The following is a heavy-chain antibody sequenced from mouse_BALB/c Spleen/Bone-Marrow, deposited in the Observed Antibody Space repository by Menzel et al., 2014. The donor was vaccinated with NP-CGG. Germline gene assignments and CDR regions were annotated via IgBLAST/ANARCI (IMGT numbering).Heavy chain of an antibody. V-gene: IGHV7-1*02. CDR2: SRNKANDYTT. Sequence: DVMLVESGGGLVQPGGSLRLSCATSGFTFSDFYMEWVRQPPGKRLEWIAASRNKANDYTTEYSASVKGRFIVSRDTSQSILYLQMNALRAEDTAIYYCARDANWGGPFDYWGQGTTLTVSS. J-gene: IGHJ2*01. D-gene: IGHD4-1*01. CDR3: ARDANWGGPFDY. CDR1: GFTFSDFY.